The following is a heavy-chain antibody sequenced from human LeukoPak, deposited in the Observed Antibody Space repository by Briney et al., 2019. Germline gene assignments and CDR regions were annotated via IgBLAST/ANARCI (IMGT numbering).Heavy chain of an antibody. V-gene: IGHV4-4*07. CDR1: GGSISSYY. D-gene: IGHD3-9*01. Sequence: PSETLSLTCTVSGGSISSYYWSWIRQPAGKGLEWIGRIYTSGSTNYNPSLKSRATMSVDTSKNQFSLKLSSVTAADTAVYYCARGDYDILTGTTPYMDVWGKGTTVTISS. CDR3: ARGDYDILTGTTPYMDV. CDR2: IYTSGST. J-gene: IGHJ6*03.